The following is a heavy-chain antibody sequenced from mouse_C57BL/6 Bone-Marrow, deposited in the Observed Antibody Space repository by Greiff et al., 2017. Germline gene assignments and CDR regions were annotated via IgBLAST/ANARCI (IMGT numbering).Heavy chain of an antibody. J-gene: IGHJ4*01. Sequence: VKLQQPGAELVKPGASVKVSCKASGYTFTSYWMHWVKQRPGQGLEWIGRFHPSDSDTNYNQKFKGKATLTVDKSSSTAYMQLSSLTSEDSAVYYCAIFAMDYWGQGTSVTVSS. CDR2: FHPSDSDT. CDR1: GYTFTSYW. CDR3: AIFAMDY. V-gene: IGHV1-74*01.